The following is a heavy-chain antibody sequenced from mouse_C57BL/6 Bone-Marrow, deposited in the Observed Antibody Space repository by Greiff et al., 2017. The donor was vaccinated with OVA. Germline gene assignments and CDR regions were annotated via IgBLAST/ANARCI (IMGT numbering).Heavy chain of an antibody. V-gene: IGHV14-2*01. CDR2: IDPEDGET. J-gene: IGHJ2*01. Sequence: EVHLVESGAELVKPGASVKLSCTASGFNIKDYYMHWVKQRTEQGLEWIGRIDPEDGETKYAPKFQGKATITADTSSNTAYLQLSSLTSEDTAVYYCARWDTTVVPLYFDYWGQGTTLTVSS. D-gene: IGHD1-1*01. CDR1: GFNIKDYY. CDR3: ARWDTTVVPLYFDY.